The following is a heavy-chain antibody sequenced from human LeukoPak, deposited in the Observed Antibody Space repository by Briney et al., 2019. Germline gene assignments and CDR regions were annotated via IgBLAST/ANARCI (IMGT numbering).Heavy chain of an antibody. Sequence: PGGSLRLSCAASGFTFSSYAMSWVRQAPGKGLEWVSYISSSSSTIYYADSVKGRFTISRDNAKNSLYLQMNSLRAEDTAVYYCASGGAQYQLLFGIYFDYWGQGTLVTVSS. CDR3: ASGGAQYQLLFGIYFDY. CDR2: ISSSSSTI. D-gene: IGHD2-2*01. V-gene: IGHV3-48*01. J-gene: IGHJ4*02. CDR1: GFTFSSYA.